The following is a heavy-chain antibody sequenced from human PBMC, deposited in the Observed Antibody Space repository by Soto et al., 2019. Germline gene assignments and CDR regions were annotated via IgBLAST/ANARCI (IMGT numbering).Heavy chain of an antibody. CDR1: GYTFTSYG. V-gene: IGHV3-64D*06. CDR2: ISSKGGST. D-gene: IGHD3-3*01. J-gene: IGHJ4*02. CDR3: VKDIIGYYTY. Sequence: GASVKVSCKASGYTFTSYGIRWVRQAPGKSRECGSGISSKGGSTYYADSVKGRSTISRYNSKNTLYLQMSSLNAYDTAVYCCVKDIIGYYTYWGQGTLVTVSS.